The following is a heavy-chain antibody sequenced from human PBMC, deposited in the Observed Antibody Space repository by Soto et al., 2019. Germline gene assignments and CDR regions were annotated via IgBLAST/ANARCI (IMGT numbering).Heavy chain of an antibody. CDR2: IYPGDSDT. CDR1: GYSFTSYW. CDR3: ARRGSEGGHYYYYMDV. J-gene: IGHJ6*03. V-gene: IGHV5-51*01. D-gene: IGHD3-10*01. Sequence: PGESLKISCKGSGYSFTSYWIGWVRQIPGKGLEWMGIIYPGDSDTRYSPSFQGQVTISADKSISTAYLQWSSLKASDTAMYYCARRGSEGGHYYYYMDVWGKGTTVTVSS.